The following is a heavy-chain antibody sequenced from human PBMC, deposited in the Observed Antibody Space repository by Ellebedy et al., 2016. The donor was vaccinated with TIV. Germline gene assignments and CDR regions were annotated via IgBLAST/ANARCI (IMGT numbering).Heavy chain of an antibody. V-gene: IGHV4-39*07. D-gene: IGHD6-13*01. CDR2: INHSGST. Sequence: SETLSLTXTVSGGSISSGGYYWSWIRQPPGKGLEWIGEINHSGSTNYNPSLKSRVTISVDTSKNQFSLKLSSVTAADTAVYYCARGDSSSWRRRYYYYGMDVWGQGTTVTVSS. J-gene: IGHJ6*02. CDR1: GGSISSGGYY. CDR3: ARGDSSSWRRRYYYYGMDV.